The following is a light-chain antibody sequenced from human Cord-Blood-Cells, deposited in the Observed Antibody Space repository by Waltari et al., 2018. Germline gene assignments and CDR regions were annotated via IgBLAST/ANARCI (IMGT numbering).Light chain of an antibody. CDR1: SSDVGGYNY. Sequence: QSALTQPASVSGSPGQSITISCTGTSSDVGGYNYVSWYQQHPGKAPKLMIYDVSNRPSGVSNRFSGSTSGNAAALTISGLQAEDEADYYGSSYTSSSTLVFGGGTKLTVL. CDR2: DVS. V-gene: IGLV2-14*01. J-gene: IGLJ3*02. CDR3: SSYTSSSTLV.